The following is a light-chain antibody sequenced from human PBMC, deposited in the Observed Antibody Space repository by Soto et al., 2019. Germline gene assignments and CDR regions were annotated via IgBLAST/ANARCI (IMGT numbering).Light chain of an antibody. J-gene: IGKJ4*01. CDR1: QTISSW. CDR2: AAS. CDR3: QQYRIT. Sequence: DIQMTQSPSTLSGSVGDRVTITCRASQTISSWLAWYQQKPGKAPKLLIYAASTLQSGVPSRFSGSGSGTDFTLTISCLQSEDFATYYCQQYRITFGGGTKVDIK. V-gene: IGKV1-5*01.